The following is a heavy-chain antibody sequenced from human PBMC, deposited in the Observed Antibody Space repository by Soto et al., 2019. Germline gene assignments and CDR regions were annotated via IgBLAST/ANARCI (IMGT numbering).Heavy chain of an antibody. CDR3: ARGGSSRYGVDS. J-gene: IGHJ4*02. V-gene: IGHV1-2*04. CDR1: GYTFTSYA. CDR2: INPNSGGT. Sequence: ASVKVSCKASGYTFTSYAMHWVRQAPGQGLEWMGWINPNSGGTNYAQKFQGWVTMTRDTSISTAYMELRSLRSDDTAVYYCARGGSSRYGVDSWGQGTLVTVSS. D-gene: IGHD6-13*01.